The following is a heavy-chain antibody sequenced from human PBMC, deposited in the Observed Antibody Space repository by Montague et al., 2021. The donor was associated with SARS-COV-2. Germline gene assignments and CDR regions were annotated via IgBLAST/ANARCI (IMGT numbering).Heavy chain of an antibody. D-gene: IGHD3-10*01. V-gene: IGHV4-39*01. CDR2: IYYSGST. CDR3: ARLSNYYGSGSYYPHNYYYYGMDV. Sequence: SETLSLTCTVSGGSISSSSYYWGWIRQPPGKGQEWIGSIYYSGSTYYNESLKSRVTISVDTSKNQFSLKLSSVTAADTAVYYCARLSNYYGSGSYYPHNYYYYGMDVWGQGTTVTVSS. CDR1: GGSISSSSYY. J-gene: IGHJ6*02.